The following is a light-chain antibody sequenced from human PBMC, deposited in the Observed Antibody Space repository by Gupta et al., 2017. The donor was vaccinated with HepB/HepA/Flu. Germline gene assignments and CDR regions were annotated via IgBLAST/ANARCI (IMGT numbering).Light chain of an antibody. CDR2: AVS. CDR3: SSFRRRDAGGVV. J-gene: IGLJ2*01. Sequence: QSALTQPASVSGSPGPSITISCTGTSSDVGGFNYVSWYPQHPGKAPKLMIYAVSYRLSGVYGRFSGSKSGNTATLAISGLQAEEEADYYCSSFRRRDAGGVVVGGGTKLTVL. CDR1: SSDVGGFNY. V-gene: IGLV2-14*03.